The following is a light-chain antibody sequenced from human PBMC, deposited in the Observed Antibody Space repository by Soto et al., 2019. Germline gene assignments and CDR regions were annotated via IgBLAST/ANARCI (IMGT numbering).Light chain of an antibody. CDR2: LYSDGSH. Sequence: QSVLTQSPSASASLGASVKLTCTLSSGHSSYAIAWHQQQPEKGPRYLMKLYSDGSHSKGDGIPDRFLGSSSGAERYLTISSLQSEDEADYYCQTWDTGIVVFGGGTQLTVL. J-gene: IGLJ2*01. CDR3: QTWDTGIVV. CDR1: SGHSSYA. V-gene: IGLV4-69*01.